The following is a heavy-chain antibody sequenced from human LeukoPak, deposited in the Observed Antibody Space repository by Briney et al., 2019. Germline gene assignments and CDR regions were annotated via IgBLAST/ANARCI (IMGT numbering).Heavy chain of an antibody. Sequence: GSLRLYRAASGFTFSSYAMHWVRQAPGKGLEWVAVISYDGSNKYYADSVKGRFTISRDNSRNTLYLQMNSLRAEDTAVHYCARDAGKDYYNYYGMDVWGQGTTVTVSS. CDR2: ISYDGSNK. J-gene: IGHJ6*02. CDR3: ARDAGKDYYNYYGMDV. CDR1: GFTFSSYA. V-gene: IGHV3-30-3*01. D-gene: IGHD3-10*01.